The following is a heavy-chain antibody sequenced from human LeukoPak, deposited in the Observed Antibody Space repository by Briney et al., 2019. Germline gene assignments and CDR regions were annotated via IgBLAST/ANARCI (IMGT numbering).Heavy chain of an antibody. D-gene: IGHD5-12*01. J-gene: IGHJ4*02. V-gene: IGHV4-39*01. CDR1: GASINTTNYY. CDR3: ARHRGRNSGYSFGD. CDR2: IYYSGST. Sequence: PSETLSLTCSVSGASINTTNYYWGWIRQPPGKGLEWIGSIYYSGSTYHSPSLKGRVTLSVDTSRNHFSLRLTSVSAADTAFYYCARHRGRNSGYSFGDWGQGTLVTVSS.